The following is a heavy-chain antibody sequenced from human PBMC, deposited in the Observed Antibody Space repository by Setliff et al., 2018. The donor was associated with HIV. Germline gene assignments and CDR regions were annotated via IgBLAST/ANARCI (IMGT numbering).Heavy chain of an antibody. CDR1: GGSISGYF. CDR3: ARMSDSSDYYFDY. CDR2: IYYSGST. Sequence: SETLSLTCTVSGGSISGYFWNWIRQPPGKGLEWIGSIYYSGSTNYNPSLKSRVTISEDTSKNQFSLKLSSVTAADTAVYYCARMSDSSDYYFDYWGQGTLVTVSS. V-gene: IGHV4-59*08. J-gene: IGHJ4*02. D-gene: IGHD3-3*01.